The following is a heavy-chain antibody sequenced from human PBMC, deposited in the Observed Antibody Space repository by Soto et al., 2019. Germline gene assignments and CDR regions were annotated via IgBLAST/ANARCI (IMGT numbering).Heavy chain of an antibody. J-gene: IGHJ4*02. CDR2: INTDGTGT. D-gene: IGHD1-26*01. Sequence: PGGSLRLSCAASGFTFRTYWMHWVRQVAGKGLVWVAHINTDGTGTSYADSVKGRFTISRDNAKNTLFLQMSSLRAEDTAVYYCVKHLSGSYYVGALGYWGQGTLVTVSS. CDR3: VKHLSGSYYVGALGY. CDR1: GFTFRTYW. V-gene: IGHV3-74*01.